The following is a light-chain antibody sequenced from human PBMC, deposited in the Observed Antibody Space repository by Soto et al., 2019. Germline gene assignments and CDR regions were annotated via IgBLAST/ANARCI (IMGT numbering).Light chain of an antibody. CDR1: QTISSW. CDR3: QQLNSYLTWT. J-gene: IGKJ1*01. Sequence: IQMSQSPSTLSGRVGDRVTITWRASQTISSWLAWYQQKPGKAPKLLXYPASTLQSGVPSRFSGSGCGTEFTPTISSLQPEDFATYYCQQLNSYLTWTFGQGTKVDIK. CDR2: PAS. V-gene: IGKV1-9*01.